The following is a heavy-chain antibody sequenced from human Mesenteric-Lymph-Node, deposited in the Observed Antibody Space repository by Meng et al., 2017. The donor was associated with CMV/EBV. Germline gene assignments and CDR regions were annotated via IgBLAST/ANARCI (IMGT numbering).Heavy chain of an antibody. CDR2: ISYDGSNK. CDR1: GFTFSSYA. CDR3: AKEGWDRNYYFDF. V-gene: IGHV3-30*18. D-gene: IGHD1-26*01. J-gene: IGHJ4*02. Sequence: GESLKISCAASGFTFSSYAMSWVRQAPGKGLEWVAVISYDGSNKYYADSVKGRFTISRDNSKNTLYLQMNSLRAEDTAVYYCAKEGWDRNYYFDFWGQGTRVTVSS.